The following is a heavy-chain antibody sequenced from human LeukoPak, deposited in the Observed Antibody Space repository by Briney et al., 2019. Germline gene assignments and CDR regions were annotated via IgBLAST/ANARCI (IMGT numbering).Heavy chain of an antibody. CDR1: GGSISSYY. CDR2: IYYSGST. J-gene: IGHJ4*02. CDR3: ARHGRRITIFGVAFDY. Sequence: SETLSLTCTVSGGSISSYYWSWIRQPPGKGLEWIGYIYYSGSTNYNPSLKSRVTISVDTSKNQFSLKLSSVTAVDTAVYYCARHGRRITIFGVAFDYWGQGTLVTVSS. D-gene: IGHD3-3*01. V-gene: IGHV4-59*08.